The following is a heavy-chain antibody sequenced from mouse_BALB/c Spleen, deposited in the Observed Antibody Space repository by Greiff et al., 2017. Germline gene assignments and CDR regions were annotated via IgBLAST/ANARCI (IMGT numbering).Heavy chain of an antibody. CDR1: GFTFTDYY. CDR3: ARDPYGNYEDAMDY. J-gene: IGHJ4*01. V-gene: IGHV7-3*02. Sequence: EVKLMESGGGLVQPGGSLRLSCATSGFTFTDYYMSWVRQPPGKALEWLGFIRNKANGYTTEYSASVKGRFTISRDNSQSILYLQMNTLRAEDSATYYCARDPYGNYEDAMDYWGQGTSVTVSS. D-gene: IGHD2-1*01. CDR2: IRNKANGYTT.